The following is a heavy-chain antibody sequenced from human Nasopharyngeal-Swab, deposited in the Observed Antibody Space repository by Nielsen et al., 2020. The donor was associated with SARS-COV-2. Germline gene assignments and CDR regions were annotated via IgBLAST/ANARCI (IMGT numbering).Heavy chain of an antibody. CDR3: ARESYSWSWYGPDY. V-gene: IGHV3-74*03. D-gene: IGHD1-26*01. J-gene: IGHJ4*02. CDR2: IDNDGSST. Sequence: GESLKISCTVSGFTFTDYWMHWLWQSPGKGPVWLSRIDNDGSSTTYADSVRGRFTISRDNARNTLFLQLHSLRAEDTAVYYCARESYSWSWYGPDYWGQGTQVTVSS. CDR1: GFTFTDYW.